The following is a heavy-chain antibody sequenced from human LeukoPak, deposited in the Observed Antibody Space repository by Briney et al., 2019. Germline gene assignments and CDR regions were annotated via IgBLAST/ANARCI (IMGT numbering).Heavy chain of an antibody. CDR3: ARVRRYGGNSLWFDP. CDR1: GYTFTSYG. D-gene: IGHD2-21*02. J-gene: IGHJ5*02. CDR2: ISAYNGNT. Sequence: ASVKVSCKASGYTFTSYGISWVRQAPGQGLEWMGWISAYNGNTNYAQKLQGRVTITTDTSTSTAYMELRSLRSDDTAVYYCARVRRYGGNSLWFDPWGQGTLVTVSS. V-gene: IGHV1-18*01.